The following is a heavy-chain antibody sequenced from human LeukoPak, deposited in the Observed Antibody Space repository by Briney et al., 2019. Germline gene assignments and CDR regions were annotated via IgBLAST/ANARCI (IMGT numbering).Heavy chain of an antibody. CDR1: GYSFTSYW. Sequence: GESLKISCKGSGYSFTSYWISWVHQMPGKGLEWMGRIDPSDSYTNYSPSFQGHVTISADKSISTAYLQWSSLKASDTAMYYCEGGWYNDYFDYWGQGTLVTVSS. CDR3: EGGWYNDYFDY. J-gene: IGHJ4*02. V-gene: IGHV5-10-1*01. CDR2: IDPSDSYT. D-gene: IGHD6-19*01.